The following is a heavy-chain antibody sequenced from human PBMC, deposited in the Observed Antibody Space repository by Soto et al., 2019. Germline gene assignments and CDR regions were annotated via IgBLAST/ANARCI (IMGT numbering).Heavy chain of an antibody. D-gene: IGHD2-15*01. CDR2: IYYSGST. Sequence: SETLSLTCTVSGGSISSYYWSWIRQPPGKGLEWIWYIYYSGSTNYNPSLKSRVTISVDTSKDQFSLKLSSVTAADTAVYYFSRLYCSGGSCYTTNYNWFDPWGQGTLVTVSS. V-gene: IGHV4-59*01. CDR3: SRLYCSGGSCYTTNYNWFDP. CDR1: GGSISSYY. J-gene: IGHJ5*02.